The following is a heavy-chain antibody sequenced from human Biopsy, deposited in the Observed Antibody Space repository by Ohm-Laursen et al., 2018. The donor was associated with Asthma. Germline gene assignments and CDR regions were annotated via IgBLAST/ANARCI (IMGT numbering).Heavy chain of an antibody. CDR1: GFTFSRYA. D-gene: IGHD4-11*01. CDR2: ISHDGQTQ. Sequence: SRRLSCAASGFTFSRYAIHWVRQAPGKGLEWVAVISHDGQTQHYAESVKGRFALSRDNSQNTLYLQMISLRTDDTAVYYCAKRRGYSDFNDFDYWGHGTLVTVSS. V-gene: IGHV3-30*18. CDR3: AKRRGYSDFNDFDY. J-gene: IGHJ4*01.